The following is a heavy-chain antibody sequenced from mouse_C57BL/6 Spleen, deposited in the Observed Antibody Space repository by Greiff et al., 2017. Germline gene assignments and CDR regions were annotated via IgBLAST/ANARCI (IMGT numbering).Heavy chain of an antibody. V-gene: IGHV1-82*01. CDR2: IYPGDGDT. CDR3: AKYSNYERNAMDY. CDR1: GSAFSSSW. D-gene: IGHD2-5*01. Sequence: VQLQQSGPELVKPGASVKISCKASGSAFSSSWMNWVKQRPGKGLEWIGRIYPGDGDTNYNGKFKGKATLTADKSSSTAYMQLSSLTSEDSAVYFCAKYSNYERNAMDYWGQGTSVTVSS. J-gene: IGHJ4*01.